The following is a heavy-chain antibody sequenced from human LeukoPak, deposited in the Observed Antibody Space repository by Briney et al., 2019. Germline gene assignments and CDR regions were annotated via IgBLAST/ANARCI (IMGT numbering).Heavy chain of an antibody. V-gene: IGHV4-31*03. Sequence: PSETLSLTCSVSGGSLTSGGYYWGWGRQHPGRGLGWVGYIYHSGTTLYNPSLKSRVTMSVDTSKNQFSLRLNSVTAADTAVYYCARGEFGELYYFEYWGQGTLVTVSS. CDR1: GGSLTSGGYY. D-gene: IGHD3-10*01. CDR3: ARGEFGELYYFEY. J-gene: IGHJ4*02. CDR2: IYHSGTT.